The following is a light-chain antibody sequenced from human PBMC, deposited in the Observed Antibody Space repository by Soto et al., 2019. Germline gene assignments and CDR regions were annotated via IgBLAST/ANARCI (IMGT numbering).Light chain of an antibody. V-gene: IGLV2-23*01. Sequence: QSALTQPASVSGSPGQSITISCTGTSSDVGSYNLVSWYQQDPGKAPKPMIYEGSKRPSGVSNRFSGSKSGNTASLTISGLQAEDEADYYCCSYPGSSAYVFGTGTKLTVL. J-gene: IGLJ1*01. CDR2: EGS. CDR3: CSYPGSSAYV. CDR1: SSDVGSYNL.